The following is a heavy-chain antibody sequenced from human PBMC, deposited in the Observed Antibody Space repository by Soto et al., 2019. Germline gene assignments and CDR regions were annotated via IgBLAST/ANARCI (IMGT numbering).Heavy chain of an antibody. Sequence: QVQLVQSGAEVKKPGASVKVSCKASGYTFTSYAMHWVRQAPGQRLEWMGWINAGNGNTKYSQKLQGRVTITRDTSASTAYMVLSSLRSEDTAVYYCARGGSLYWYFDLWGRGTLVTVAS. V-gene: IGHV1-3*01. CDR1: GYTFTSYA. CDR3: ARGGSLYWYFDL. D-gene: IGHD1-26*01. J-gene: IGHJ2*01. CDR2: INAGNGNT.